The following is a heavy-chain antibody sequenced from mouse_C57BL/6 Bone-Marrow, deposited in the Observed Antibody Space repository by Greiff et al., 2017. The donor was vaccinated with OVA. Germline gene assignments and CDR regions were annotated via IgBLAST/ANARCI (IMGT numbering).Heavy chain of an antibody. CDR1: GISIPTGNYR. D-gene: IGHD2-3*01. CDR2: IYYSGTI. Sequence: VKLQESGPGLVKPSQTVFLTCTVTGISIPTGNYRWIWIRQFPGNKLEWIGYIYYSGTITYTPSLTSRTTIPATTPKNHFFLERNSLTEEDTATYYCARENDGYWAYWGQGTLVTVSA. CDR3: ARENDGYWAY. J-gene: IGHJ3*01. V-gene: IGHV3-5*01.